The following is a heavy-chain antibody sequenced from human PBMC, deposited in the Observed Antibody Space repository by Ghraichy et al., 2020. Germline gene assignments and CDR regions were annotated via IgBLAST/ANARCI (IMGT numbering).Heavy chain of an antibody. J-gene: IGHJ3*02. CDR3: ASSSGGTNSFDI. D-gene: IGHD2-8*01. CDR2: IFYIGNT. V-gene: IGHV4-31*02. Sequence: KGLEWIGYIFYIGNTYYNPSLKSRLTVSVDTAENQFSLKLTSVTAAETAVYYCASSSGGTNSFDIWGQVTMV.